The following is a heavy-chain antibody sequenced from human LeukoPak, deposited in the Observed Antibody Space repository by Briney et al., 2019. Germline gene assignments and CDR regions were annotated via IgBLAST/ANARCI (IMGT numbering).Heavy chain of an antibody. D-gene: IGHD3-9*01. CDR3: ARRVGYFDWSPFDY. Sequence: PSETLSLTCTVSGGSISSSSYYWGWIRQPPGKGLEWIGSIYYSGSTYHNPSLKSRVTISVDTSKNQFSLKLSSVTAADTAVYYCARRVGYFDWSPFDYWGQGTLVTVSS. V-gene: IGHV4-39*07. CDR2: IYYSGST. CDR1: GGSISSSSYY. J-gene: IGHJ4*02.